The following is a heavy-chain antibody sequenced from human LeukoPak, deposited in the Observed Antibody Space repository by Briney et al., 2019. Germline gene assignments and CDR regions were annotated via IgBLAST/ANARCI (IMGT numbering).Heavy chain of an antibody. Sequence: GASVKVSCKASGGTFSSYATSWVRQAPGQGLEWMGGIIPIFGTANYAQKFQGRVTITTDESTSTAYMELSSLRSEDTAVYYCASTYGSGSYKALYYYYMDVWGKGTTVTVSS. CDR3: ASTYGSGSYKALYYYYMDV. V-gene: IGHV1-69*05. CDR2: IIPIFGTA. CDR1: GGTFSSYA. D-gene: IGHD3-10*01. J-gene: IGHJ6*03.